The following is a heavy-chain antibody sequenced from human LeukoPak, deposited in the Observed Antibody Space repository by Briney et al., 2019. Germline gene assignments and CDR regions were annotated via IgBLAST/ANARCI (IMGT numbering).Heavy chain of an antibody. CDR1: GGSISSYY. D-gene: IGHD6-13*01. Sequence: PSETLSLTCTVSGGSISSYYWSWIRQPPGKGLEWIGYIYYSGSTNYNPSLKSRVTLSVDTSKNQFSLKLSSVTAADTAVYYCAREQRRGIAAAAELDYWGQGTLVTVSS. V-gene: IGHV4-59*01. CDR2: IYYSGST. CDR3: AREQRRGIAAAAELDY. J-gene: IGHJ4*02.